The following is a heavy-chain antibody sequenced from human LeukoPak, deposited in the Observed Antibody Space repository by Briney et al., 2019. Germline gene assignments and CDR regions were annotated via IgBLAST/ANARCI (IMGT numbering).Heavy chain of an antibody. CDR2: IYYSGST. CDR3: ARAFHRGVIDY. D-gene: IGHD3-10*01. CDR1: GGSISSYY. V-gene: IGHV4-59*01. J-gene: IGHJ4*02. Sequence: SETLSLTCTVSGGSISSYYWSWIRQPPGKGLEWIGYIYYSGSTNYNPSLKSRVTISVDTSENQFSLKLSSVTAADTAVYYCARAFHRGVIDYWGQGTLVTVSS.